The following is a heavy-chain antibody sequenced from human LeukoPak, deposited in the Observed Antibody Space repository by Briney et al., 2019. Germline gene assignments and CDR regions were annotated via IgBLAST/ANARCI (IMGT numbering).Heavy chain of an antibody. CDR3: VRSKSGTYGWFDP. Sequence: PSETLSLTCTVSGGSMNTYFWSWIRQPPGKGLEWIGYIYYTGNTNYNPSLKSRVTISVDTSQNQFSLKVSSVTAADTAVYYCVRSKSGTYGWFDPWGQGTLVTVSS. CDR2: IYYTGNT. J-gene: IGHJ5*02. V-gene: IGHV4-59*01. CDR1: GGSMNTYF. D-gene: IGHD4-17*01.